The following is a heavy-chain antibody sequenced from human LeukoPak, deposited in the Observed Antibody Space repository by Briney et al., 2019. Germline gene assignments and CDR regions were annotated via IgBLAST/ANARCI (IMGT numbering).Heavy chain of an antibody. CDR2: LYYRGST. CDR3: ARIWGHYYYMDV. CDR1: GVSINSYY. J-gene: IGHJ6*03. D-gene: IGHD3-16*01. Sequence: ETLSPTCTVSGVSINSYYWTWIRQAPGKGLEWIGSLYYRGSTNYNPSLKSRVTISVDTSKTQFSLKLRSVTAADTAVYYCARIWGHYYYMDVWGKGTTVTISS. V-gene: IGHV4-59*01.